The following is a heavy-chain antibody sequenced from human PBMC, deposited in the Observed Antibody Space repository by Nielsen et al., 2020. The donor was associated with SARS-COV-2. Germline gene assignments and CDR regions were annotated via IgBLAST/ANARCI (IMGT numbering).Heavy chain of an antibody. V-gene: IGHV3-11*05. D-gene: IGHD4-17*01. CDR1: GFTFSDYY. J-gene: IGHJ4*02. Sequence: GGSLRLFCAASGFTFSDYYMSWIRQAPGKGLEWVSYISSSSSYTNYADSVKGRFTISRDNAKNSLYLQMNSLRAEDTAVYYCARDVYGDYGFDYWGQGTLVTVSS. CDR3: ARDVYGDYGFDY. CDR2: ISSSSSYT.